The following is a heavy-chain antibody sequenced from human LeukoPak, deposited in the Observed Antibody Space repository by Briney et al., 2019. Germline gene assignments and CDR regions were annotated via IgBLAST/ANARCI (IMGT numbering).Heavy chain of an antibody. J-gene: IGHJ5*01. V-gene: IGHV3-23*01. D-gene: IGHD3-22*01. Sequence: GGSLTLXCQASGFTCYMYAMSWVRQAPGKGLEWVASMCGTAGCTFYPDSVKGRFTISRDNSKNVLYLRMNSLTAEDTAIYYCAKDRPNFHENSGHYYRRDGDSWGQGTLVTVSS. CDR2: MCGTAGCT. CDR3: AKDRPNFHENSGHYYRRDGDS. CDR1: GFTCYMYA.